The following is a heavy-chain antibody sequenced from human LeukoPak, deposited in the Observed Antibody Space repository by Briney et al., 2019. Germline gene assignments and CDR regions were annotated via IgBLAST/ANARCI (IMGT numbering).Heavy chain of an antibody. V-gene: IGHV3-30*02. CDR2: IRYDGSNK. D-gene: IGHD4-11*01. J-gene: IGHJ4*02. CDR3: AKDAQRGFDYSNSLEY. Sequence: GGSLRLSCAASGFTFSSYGMHWVRQAPGKGLEWVAFIRYDGSNKYYADSVKGRFTISRDYSQKTVYLEMHSLRTEDTAMYYCAKDAQRGFDYSNSLEYWGPGTLVTVSS. CDR1: GFTFSSYG.